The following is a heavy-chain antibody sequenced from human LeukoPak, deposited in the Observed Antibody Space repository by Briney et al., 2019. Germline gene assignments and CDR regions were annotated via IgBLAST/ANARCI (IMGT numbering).Heavy chain of an antibody. D-gene: IGHD5-24*01. CDR1: GGSISSYD. CDR3: ARGRTGRTISFDY. J-gene: IGHJ4*02. Sequence: KPSETLSLTCTVSGGSISSYDWSWIRQPPGKGLEWIGCIYYSGSTNYNPSLKSRVTISVDTSNNQFSLKLTSLTAADTAVYYCARGRTGRTISFDYWGQGTLVTVSS. V-gene: IGHV4-59*01. CDR2: IYYSGST.